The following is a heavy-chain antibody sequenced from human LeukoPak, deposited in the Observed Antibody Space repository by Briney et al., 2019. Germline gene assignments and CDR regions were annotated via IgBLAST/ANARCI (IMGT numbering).Heavy chain of an antibody. CDR1: GYTFTGYH. D-gene: IGHD6-13*01. Sequence: ASVKVSCKASGYTFTGYHIHWVRQAPGQGLEWMGRINPYSGDTNFAQKFQGRITMTRDTSITTAYMDLSSLTPDDTAVYFCARDQGSLTRSWYTGYWGQGTQVTVSS. CDR2: INPYSGDT. V-gene: IGHV1-2*06. CDR3: ARDQGSLTRSWYTGY. J-gene: IGHJ4*02.